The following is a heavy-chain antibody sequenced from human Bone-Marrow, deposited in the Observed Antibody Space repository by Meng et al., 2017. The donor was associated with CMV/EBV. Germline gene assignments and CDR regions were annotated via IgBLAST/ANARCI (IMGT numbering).Heavy chain of an antibody. Sequence: QVQLVLSGCEWKEPWASVKSSCKASGYTSPGYYMHWVRQAPGQGLEWMGWINPNSGGTNYAQKFQGRVTMTRDTSISTAYMELSRLRSDDTAVYYCASGGGGYSYGSGYWGQGTLVTVSS. V-gene: IGHV1-2*02. D-gene: IGHD5-18*01. J-gene: IGHJ4*02. CDR2: INPNSGGT. CDR1: GYTSPGYY. CDR3: ASGGGGYSYGSGY.